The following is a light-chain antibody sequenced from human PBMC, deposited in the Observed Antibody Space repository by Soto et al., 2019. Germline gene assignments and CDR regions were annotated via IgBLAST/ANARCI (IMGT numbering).Light chain of an antibody. CDR1: SSDVGSYNL. J-gene: IGLJ2*01. CDR2: EGS. V-gene: IGLV2-23*03. Sequence: QSVLTQPASVSGSPGQSITISCTGTSSDVGSYNLASWYQQHPGKAPKLMIYEGSKRPSGVSNRFSGSKSGNTASLTISGLQAEDEADYYCCSYAGSSTFDVVFGGGTKLTVL. CDR3: CSYAGSSTFDVV.